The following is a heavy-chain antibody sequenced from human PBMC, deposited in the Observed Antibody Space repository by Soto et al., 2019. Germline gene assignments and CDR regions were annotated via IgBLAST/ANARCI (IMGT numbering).Heavy chain of an antibody. Sequence: VQMVETGGGLSQPWGSLRLSCAVSGFIVSSKYMTWVRQAPGKGLEWVSVIYTGGSTHYADSARGRFTISRDSSKNTLYLQMNSLRAEDAAVYYCTTYTGYGMDVWGQGTTVTVSS. CDR3: TTYTGYGMDV. CDR1: GFIVSSKY. CDR2: IYTGGST. D-gene: IGHD3-16*01. J-gene: IGHJ6*02. V-gene: IGHV3-53*02.